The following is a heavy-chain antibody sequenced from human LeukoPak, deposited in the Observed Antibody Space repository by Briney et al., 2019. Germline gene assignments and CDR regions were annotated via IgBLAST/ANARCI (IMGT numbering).Heavy chain of an antibody. D-gene: IGHD3-22*01. V-gene: IGHV5-51*01. Sequence: GESLKISCKGSGYRFTSYWTGWVRQMPGKGLEWMGIIYPGDSESRYSPSFQGQVTISADKSITTAYLQWSSLRASDTAMYYCATSGYYYGHFQYWGQGTQVTVSS. J-gene: IGHJ1*01. CDR2: IYPGDSES. CDR1: GYRFTSYW. CDR3: ATSGYYYGHFQY.